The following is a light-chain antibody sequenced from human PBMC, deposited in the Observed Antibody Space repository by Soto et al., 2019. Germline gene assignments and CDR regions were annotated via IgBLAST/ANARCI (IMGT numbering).Light chain of an antibody. Sequence: DIVMTQSPLSLPVTPGEPASISCRSSQSLLHSNGYNYLDWNLQKPGQSPQLLIYLGSNRASGVPDRFSGSGSGTDITLKISRVEAEDVGVYYCMQALQTSWTFGQGTKVEIK. V-gene: IGKV2-28*01. J-gene: IGKJ1*01. CDR1: QSLLHSNGYNY. CDR3: MQALQTSWT. CDR2: LGS.